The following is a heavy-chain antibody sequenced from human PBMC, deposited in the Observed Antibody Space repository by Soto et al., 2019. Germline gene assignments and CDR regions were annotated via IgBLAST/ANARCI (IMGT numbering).Heavy chain of an antibody. Sequence: SETLSLTCTVSGGSISSYYWSWIRQPPGKGLEWIGYIYYNGSTNYNPSLKSRVTISVDTSKNQFSLKLGSVTAADTAVYYCAREYTPMAYNWFDPWGQGTLVTVSS. D-gene: IGHD5-18*01. J-gene: IGHJ5*02. CDR1: GGSISSYY. CDR3: AREYTPMAYNWFDP. V-gene: IGHV4-59*01. CDR2: IYYNGST.